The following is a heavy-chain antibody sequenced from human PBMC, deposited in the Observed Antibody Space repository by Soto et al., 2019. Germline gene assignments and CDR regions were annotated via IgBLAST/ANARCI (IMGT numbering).Heavy chain of an antibody. Sequence: SETLSLTCTVSGSSISSSSSYWGWIRQPPGKGLEWIGSIYYSGSTYYNPSLKSRVTISVDTSKNQFSLKLSSVTAADTAVYYCARTYYDILTGFPYYYYYGMDVWGQGTTVT. J-gene: IGHJ6*02. CDR1: GSSISSSSSY. CDR2: IYYSGST. CDR3: ARTYYDILTGFPYYYYYGMDV. V-gene: IGHV4-39*01. D-gene: IGHD3-9*01.